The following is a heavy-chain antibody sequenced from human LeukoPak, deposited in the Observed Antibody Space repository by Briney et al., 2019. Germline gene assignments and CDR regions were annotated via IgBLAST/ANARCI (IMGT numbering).Heavy chain of an antibody. CDR3: ARLHWESGGIYFYYYMDV. V-gene: IGHV1-8*01. Sequence: GASVKVSCKASGYTFTSSDINWVRQAPGQGLEWMASMNPNNGNTAYARKFQGRVTMTRNTSIGTAYLELSALRSEDTAVYYCARLHWESGGIYFYYYMDVLGKGTTVTVSS. D-gene: IGHD3-16*01. J-gene: IGHJ6*03. CDR1: GYTFTSSD. CDR2: MNPNNGNT.